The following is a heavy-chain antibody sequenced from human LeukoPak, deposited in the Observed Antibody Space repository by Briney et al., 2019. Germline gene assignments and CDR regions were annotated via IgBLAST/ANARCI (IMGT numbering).Heavy chain of an antibody. V-gene: IGHV3-7*04. J-gene: IGHJ4*02. Sequence: PGGSLRLSCAASGFTLSGFGMIWVPQSPGKGLVGVANIKQDGSEKYYVGSVKGRFTISRDNAKNSLYLQMNSLRAEDTAVYYCARGTIAAAGYYYFDYWGQGTQVTVSS. CDR3: ARGTIAAAGYYYFDY. CDR2: IKQDGSEK. D-gene: IGHD6-13*01. CDR1: GFTLSGFG.